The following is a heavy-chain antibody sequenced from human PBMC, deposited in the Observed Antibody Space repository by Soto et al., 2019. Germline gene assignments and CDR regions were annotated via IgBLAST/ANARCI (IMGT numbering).Heavy chain of an antibody. CDR2: INHSGST. J-gene: IGHJ5*02. D-gene: IGHD2-2*01. CDR1: RWSFPGYY. CDR3: ARGRYCSSTSCSYLNWFDP. V-gene: IGHV4-34*01. Sequence: SATLSLTCAVDRWSFPGYYWSWIRQPPGKGLEWIGEINHSGSTNYNPSLKSRVTISVDTSKNQFSLKLSSVTAADTAVYYCARGRYCSSTSCSYLNWFDPWGQGTLVT.